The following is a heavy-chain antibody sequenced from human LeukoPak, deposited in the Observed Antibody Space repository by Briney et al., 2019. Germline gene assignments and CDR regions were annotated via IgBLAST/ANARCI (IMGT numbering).Heavy chain of an antibody. CDR1: GGSFSGYY. CDR2: INHSGST. Sequence: SETLSLTCAVYGGSFSGYYWSWIRQPPGKGLEWIGEINHSGSTNYNPSLKSRVTISVDTSKNQFSLKLSSVTAADTAVYYCASWGVGSYYFDYWGQGTLVTVSS. CDR3: ASWGVGSYYFDY. D-gene: IGHD1-26*01. J-gene: IGHJ4*02. V-gene: IGHV4-34*01.